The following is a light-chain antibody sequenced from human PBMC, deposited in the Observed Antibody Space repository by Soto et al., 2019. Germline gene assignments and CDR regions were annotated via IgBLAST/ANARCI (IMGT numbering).Light chain of an antibody. Sequence: QSALTQPASVSGSPGQSITISCTGTSSDVGGYNYVSWYQQHPGKAPKLMIYDVSNRPSGVSNRFSGSKSGNTASLTISGLQAEDEAGYYCSSYTSIHVVFGGGTKLTVL. CDR2: DVS. J-gene: IGLJ2*01. CDR3: SSYTSIHVV. CDR1: SSDVGGYNY. V-gene: IGLV2-14*01.